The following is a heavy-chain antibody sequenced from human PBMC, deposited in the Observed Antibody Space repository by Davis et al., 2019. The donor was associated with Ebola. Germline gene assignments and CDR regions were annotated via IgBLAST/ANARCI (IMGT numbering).Heavy chain of an antibody. J-gene: IGHJ4*02. D-gene: IGHD6-13*01. CDR2: ISGSGGST. V-gene: IGHV3-23*01. CDR1: GFTFSSYA. CDR3: AREGSSSWYYYFDY. Sequence: GESLKISCAASGFTFSSYAMSWVRQAPGKGLEWVSAISGSGGSTYYADSVKGRFTISRDNSKNTLYLQMGSLRAEDMAVYYCAREGSSSWYYYFDYWGQGTLVTVSS.